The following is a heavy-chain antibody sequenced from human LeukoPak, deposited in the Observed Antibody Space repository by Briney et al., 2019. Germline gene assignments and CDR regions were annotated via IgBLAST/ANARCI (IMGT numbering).Heavy chain of an antibody. CDR2: IYYSGST. V-gene: IGHV4-31*03. CDR3: ARSNWNDGFDY. D-gene: IGHD1-20*01. Sequence: PSETLSLTCTVSGGSISSGGYYWSWIRQHPGKGLEWIGYIYYSGSTYYNPSLKSRVTISVDTSKNQFSLKLSSVTAADTAVYYCARSNWNDGFDYWGQGTLVTVSS. CDR1: GGSISSGGYY. J-gene: IGHJ4*02.